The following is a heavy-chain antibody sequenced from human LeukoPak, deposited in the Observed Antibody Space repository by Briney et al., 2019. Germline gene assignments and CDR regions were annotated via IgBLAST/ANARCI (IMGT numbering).Heavy chain of an antibody. CDR2: ISSDGSKT. V-gene: IGHV3-30*04. CDR1: GFTFSRYA. Sequence: GRSLRLSCAASGFTFSRYAMHWVRRAPGKGLEWVAVISSDGSKTYFADSVKGRFTISRDNSKNTLYLQMNSLRADDTAVFYCARALSTSWPFYHYFGLDVWGQGTTVTVSS. D-gene: IGHD6-13*01. CDR3: ARALSTSWPFYHYFGLDV. J-gene: IGHJ6*02.